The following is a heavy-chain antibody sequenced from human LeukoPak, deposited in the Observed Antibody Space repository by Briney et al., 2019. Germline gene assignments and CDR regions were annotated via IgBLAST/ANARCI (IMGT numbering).Heavy chain of an antibody. CDR3: ARKAPNRSTNYYYYYYMDV. J-gene: IGHJ6*03. D-gene: IGHD1-14*01. Sequence: PSETLSLTCTVSGGSISSSSYYWGWIRQPPGKGLEWIGSIYYSGSTYYNPSLKSRVTISVDTSKNQFSLKLSSVTAADTAVYYCARKAPNRSTNYYYYYYMDVWGKGTTVTVSS. CDR2: IYYSGST. CDR1: GGSISSSSYY. V-gene: IGHV4-39*07.